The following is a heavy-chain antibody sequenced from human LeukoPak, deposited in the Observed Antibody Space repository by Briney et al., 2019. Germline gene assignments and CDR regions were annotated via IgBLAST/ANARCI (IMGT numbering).Heavy chain of an antibody. CDR3: ARDQGGTTPFDP. Sequence: SETLSLTCTVSGGSISTSNYYWGWIRQPAGKGLEWIGRIYTSGSTNYNPSLKSRVTISVDTSKNQFSLKLSSVTAADTAVYYCARDQGGTTPFDPWGQGTLVTVSS. D-gene: IGHD1-1*01. J-gene: IGHJ5*02. CDR1: GGSISTSNYY. V-gene: IGHV4-61*02. CDR2: IYTSGST.